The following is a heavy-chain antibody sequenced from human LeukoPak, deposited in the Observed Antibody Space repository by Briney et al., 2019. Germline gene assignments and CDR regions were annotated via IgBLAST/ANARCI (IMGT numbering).Heavy chain of an antibody. CDR2: ISWNSGSI. CDR1: GFTFDDYA. CDR3: ARDGAWPGPSLDV. Sequence: GGSLRLSCAASGFTFDDYAMHWVRQAPGKGLEWVSGISWNSGSIGYADSVKGRFTISRDNAKNTLFLQMNSLTVDDTAVYYCARDGAWPGPSLDVWGQGTTVTVSS. V-gene: IGHV3-9*01. D-gene: IGHD3-10*01. J-gene: IGHJ6*02.